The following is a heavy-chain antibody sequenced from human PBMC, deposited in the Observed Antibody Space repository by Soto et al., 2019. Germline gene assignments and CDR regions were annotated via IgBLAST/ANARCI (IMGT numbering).Heavy chain of an antibody. CDR2: IYYSGFT. V-gene: IGHV4-59*08. D-gene: IGHD3-22*01. CDR3: ARQHYYDSSGYYTWN. CDR1: DGSINYYY. J-gene: IGHJ4*02. Sequence: SETLSLTCTVFDGSINYYYWNWIRQPPGKGLEWIGYIYYSGFTNYTPSLKSRVTISFDTSRNQFSLKVNSVTAADTVFYYCARQHYYDSSGYYTWNWGQGTLVTVSS.